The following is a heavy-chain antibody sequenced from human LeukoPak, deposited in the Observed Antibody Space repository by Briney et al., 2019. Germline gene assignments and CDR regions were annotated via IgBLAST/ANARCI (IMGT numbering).Heavy chain of an antibody. CDR3: ARGSKASIAARPPLDY. CDR2: ISGSGGST. Sequence: GGSLRLSCAASGFTFSSYAMSWVRQAPGKGLEWVSAISGSGGSTYYADSVKGRFTISRDNSKNTLYLQMNSLRAEDTAVYYCARGSKASIAARPPLDYWGQGTLVTVSS. J-gene: IGHJ4*02. V-gene: IGHV3-23*01. CDR1: GFTFSSYA. D-gene: IGHD6-6*01.